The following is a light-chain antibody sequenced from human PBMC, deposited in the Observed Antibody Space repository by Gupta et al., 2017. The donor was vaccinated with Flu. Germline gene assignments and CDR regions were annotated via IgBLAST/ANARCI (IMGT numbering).Light chain of an antibody. CDR3: QKEGSSPWT. Sequence: IVLTQSPGTLSLSPGERATLSCRASQSVSSSYLAWYQQKPGQAPRLLIYGASSRATGIPDRFSGSGSGTDFTLTISRLEPEDFAVYYCQKEGSSPWTFGQGTKVEIK. J-gene: IGKJ1*01. CDR2: GAS. V-gene: IGKV3-20*01. CDR1: QSVSSSY.